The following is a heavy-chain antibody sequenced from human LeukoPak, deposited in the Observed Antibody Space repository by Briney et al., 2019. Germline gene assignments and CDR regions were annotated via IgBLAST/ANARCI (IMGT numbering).Heavy chain of an antibody. CDR2: ISAYNGNT. Sequence: ASVKVSCKASGGTFSSYAISWVRQAPGQGLEWMGWISAYNGNTNYAQKLQGRVTMTTDTSTSTAYMELRSLRSDDTAVYYCARDLPFQGIAVAGTSAFDIWGQGTMVTVSS. J-gene: IGHJ3*02. D-gene: IGHD6-19*01. CDR1: GGTFSSYA. V-gene: IGHV1-18*01. CDR3: ARDLPFQGIAVAGTSAFDI.